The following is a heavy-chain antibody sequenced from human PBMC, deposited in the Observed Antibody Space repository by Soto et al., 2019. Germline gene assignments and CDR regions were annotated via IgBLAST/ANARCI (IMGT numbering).Heavy chain of an antibody. J-gene: IGHJ3*02. CDR1: GFTFSSYW. CDR2: INSDGSST. CDR3: ARGGGYCSGGSCYSLLGGAFDI. Sequence: GGSLRLSCAASGFTFSSYWMHWVRQAPGKGLVWVSRINSDGSSTSYADSVKGRFTISRDNAKNTLYLQMNSLRAEDTAVYYCARGGGYCSGGSCYSLLGGAFDIWGQGTMVTVSS. D-gene: IGHD2-15*01. V-gene: IGHV3-74*01.